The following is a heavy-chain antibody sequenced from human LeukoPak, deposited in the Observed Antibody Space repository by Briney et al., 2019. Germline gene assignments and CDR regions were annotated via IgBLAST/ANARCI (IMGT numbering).Heavy chain of an antibody. V-gene: IGHV1-69*13. CDR2: IIRIFGTA. CDR1: GGTFSSYA. Sequence: GASVKVSCKASGGTFSSYAITWVRPAPGQGLEWMGGIIRIFGTANYAQKFQGRVTITADESTSTAYMELSSLRSEDTAVYYCARDRGVGIAAAGQTYYYYYGMDVWGKGTTVTVSS. D-gene: IGHD6-13*01. J-gene: IGHJ6*04. CDR3: ARDRGVGIAAAGQTYYYYYGMDV.